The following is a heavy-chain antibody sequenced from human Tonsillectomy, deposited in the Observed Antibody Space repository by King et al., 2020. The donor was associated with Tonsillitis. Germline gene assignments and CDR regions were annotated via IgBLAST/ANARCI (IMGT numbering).Heavy chain of an antibody. V-gene: IGHV3-23*04. CDR1: GFTFSSYA. Sequence: VQLVESGGGLVQPGGSLRLSCAASGFTFSSYAINWVRHAPGKGLECVSGISDSATVTSGISDSATGTPGIRDSATGTYYADSVKGRFTISRDNSKNTLYLQMDSLRAEDTAVYYCAKTRSGVVAAAINYWGQGTLVIVSS. J-gene: IGHJ4*02. CDR2: ISDSATVT. D-gene: IGHD2-2*02. CDR3: AKTRSGVVAAAINY.